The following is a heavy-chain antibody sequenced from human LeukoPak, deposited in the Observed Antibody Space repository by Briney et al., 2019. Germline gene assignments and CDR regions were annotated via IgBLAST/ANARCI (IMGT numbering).Heavy chain of an antibody. Sequence: SGRSLRLSCAASGFTFSSYAMHWVRQAPGKGLEWVAVISYDGSNKYYADSVKGRFTISKDNSKNTPYLQMNSLRAEDTAVYYCAREYYDFWSGYPFDYWGQGTLVTVSS. CDR2: ISYDGSNK. D-gene: IGHD3-3*01. V-gene: IGHV3-30*01. J-gene: IGHJ4*02. CDR3: AREYYDFWSGYPFDY. CDR1: GFTFSSYA.